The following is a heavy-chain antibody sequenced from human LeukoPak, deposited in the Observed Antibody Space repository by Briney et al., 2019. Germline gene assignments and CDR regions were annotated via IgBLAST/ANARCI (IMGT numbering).Heavy chain of an antibody. CDR1: GFTFDDYG. Sequence: GGSLRLSCAASGFTFDDYGMNWVRQAPGKGLEWVSGINWNGGSIGYGDSVKGRFTISRDNAKSSLYLRMNSLRAEDTALYYCARGYCSGGSCWYFDYWGQGTPVTVSS. V-gene: IGHV3-20*04. J-gene: IGHJ4*02. CDR3: ARGYCSGGSCWYFDY. D-gene: IGHD2-15*01. CDR2: INWNGGSI.